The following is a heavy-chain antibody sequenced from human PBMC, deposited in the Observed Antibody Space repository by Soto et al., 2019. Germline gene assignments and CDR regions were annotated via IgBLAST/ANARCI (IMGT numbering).Heavy chain of an antibody. CDR1: GYTFTGYY. Sequence: ASVKVSCKASGYTFTGYYMHWVRQAPGQGLEWMGWINPNSGGTNYAQKFQGRVTMTRDTSISTAYMELSRLRSDDTAVYYCARSEIYCSGGSCYSPLDYWGQGTLVTVSS. J-gene: IGHJ4*02. V-gene: IGHV1-2*02. D-gene: IGHD2-15*01. CDR3: ARSEIYCSGGSCYSPLDY. CDR2: INPNSGGT.